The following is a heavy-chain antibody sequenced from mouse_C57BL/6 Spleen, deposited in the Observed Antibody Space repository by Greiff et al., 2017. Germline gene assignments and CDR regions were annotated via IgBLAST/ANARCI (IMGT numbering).Heavy chain of an antibody. D-gene: IGHD1-1*01. CDR3: GGSYYGSSYAWFAY. V-gene: IGHV1-50*01. CDR1: GYTFTSYW. J-gene: IGHJ3*01. CDR2: IDPSDSYT. Sequence: QVQLQQPGAELVKPGASVKLSCKASGYTFTSYWMQWVKQRPGQGLEWIGEIDPSDSYTNYNQKFKGKATLTVDTSSSTAYMQLSSLTSEDSAVYYCGGSYYGSSYAWFAYWGQGPLVTVSA.